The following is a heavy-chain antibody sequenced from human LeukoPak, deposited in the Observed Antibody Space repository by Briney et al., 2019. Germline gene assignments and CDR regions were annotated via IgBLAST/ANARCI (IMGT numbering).Heavy chain of an antibody. V-gene: IGHV1-69-2*01. D-gene: IGHD2-2*01. J-gene: IGHJ5*02. CDR3: ATLWATTGDIVVVPATSNWFDP. CDR2: VDPEDGET. Sequence: ASVKVSCKVSGYTFTDYYMHWVQQAPGKGLEWMGLVDPEDGETIYAEKFQSRVTITADTSTDTAYMELSSLRSEDTAVYYCATLWATTGDIVVVPATSNWFDPWGQGTLVTVSS. CDR1: GYTFTDYY.